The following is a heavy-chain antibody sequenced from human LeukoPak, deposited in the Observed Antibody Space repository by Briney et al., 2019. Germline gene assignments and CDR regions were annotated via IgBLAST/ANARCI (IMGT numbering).Heavy chain of an antibody. V-gene: IGHV4-59*01. Sequence: SSETLSLTCTVSGGSISSYYWSWIRQPPGKGLEWIGYIYYSGSTNYNPSLKSRVTISIDTSKNQFSLKLNSVTTADTAVYYCARAGRGYYDSSGYYFDYWGQGTLVTVSS. CDR1: GGSISSYY. CDR3: ARAGRGYYDSSGYYFDY. J-gene: IGHJ4*02. D-gene: IGHD3-22*01. CDR2: IYYSGST.